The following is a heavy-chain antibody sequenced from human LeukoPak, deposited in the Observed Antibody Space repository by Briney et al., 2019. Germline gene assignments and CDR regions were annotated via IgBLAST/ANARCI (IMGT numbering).Heavy chain of an antibody. J-gene: IGHJ5*02. Sequence: GESLKISCKGSGYSFTSNWISWVRQLTGQGLEWMGRIDPSDSYTNYSPSFQGHVTISADKSISTAYLQWSSLTASDTAMYYCARQPEGTWFDPWGQGTLVTVSS. CDR1: GYSFTSNW. D-gene: IGHD1-1*01. CDR3: ARQPEGTWFDP. V-gene: IGHV5-10-1*01. CDR2: IDPSDSYT.